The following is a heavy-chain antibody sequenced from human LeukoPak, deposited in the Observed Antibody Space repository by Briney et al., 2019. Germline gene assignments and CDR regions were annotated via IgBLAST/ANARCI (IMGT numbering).Heavy chain of an antibody. Sequence: SETLSLTCTVSGGSISSYYWNWIRQPPGKGLEWIGYIYYSGSTNYNPSLKSRVTISVETSKNQFSLKLSSVTAADTAVYYCARQDVVVITAATYYYGMDVWGQGTTVTVSS. CDR1: GGSISSYY. J-gene: IGHJ6*02. D-gene: IGHD2-2*01. CDR3: ARQDVVVITAATYYYGMDV. V-gene: IGHV4-59*08. CDR2: IYYSGST.